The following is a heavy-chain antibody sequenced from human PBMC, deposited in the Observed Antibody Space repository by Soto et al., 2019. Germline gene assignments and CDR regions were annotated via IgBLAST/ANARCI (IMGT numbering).Heavy chain of an antibody. CDR1: GFTFSSYS. CDR3: ARDAVGEQLTHFLDY. CDR2: ISSSSSYI. D-gene: IGHD6-13*01. Sequence: EVQLVESGGGLVKPGGSLRLSCAASGFTFSSYSMNWVRQAPGKGLEWVSSISSSSSYIYYADSVKGRFTISRDNTKNSLYLQMHSLRAEDTAVYYCARDAVGEQLTHFLDYWGQGTLVTVSS. V-gene: IGHV3-21*01. J-gene: IGHJ4*02.